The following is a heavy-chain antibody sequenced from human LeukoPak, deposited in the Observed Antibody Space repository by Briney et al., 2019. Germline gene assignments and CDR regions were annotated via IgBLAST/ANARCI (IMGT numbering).Heavy chain of an antibody. J-gene: IGHJ4*02. CDR2: IYYSGTT. D-gene: IGHD3-9*01. Sequence: SETLSLTCSVSGGSINSNSHLWDWIRQAPGKGLEWIGNIYYSGTTSYNPSLKSRVTISVDTSKNQFSLRLSSVTAADTAVYYCARRGDISTDYAFDYWGQGTLVTVSS. V-gene: IGHV4-39*01. CDR1: GGSINSNSHL. CDR3: ARRGDISTDYAFDY.